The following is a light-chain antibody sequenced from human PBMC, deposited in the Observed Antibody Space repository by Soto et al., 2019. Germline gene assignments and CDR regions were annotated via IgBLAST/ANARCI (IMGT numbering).Light chain of an antibody. V-gene: IGLV2-8*01. CDR2: DVN. CDR3: VSFAGGTYV. Sequence: QSVLTRPPSASGSPGQSVTISCTGTSSDVGAYIFVSWYRQHPGKAPKLMVYDVNRRPPGVPDRFFGSKSGNTASLTVSGLQAEDEADYYCVSFAGGTYVFGTGTKVTVL. CDR1: SSDVGAYIF. J-gene: IGLJ1*01.